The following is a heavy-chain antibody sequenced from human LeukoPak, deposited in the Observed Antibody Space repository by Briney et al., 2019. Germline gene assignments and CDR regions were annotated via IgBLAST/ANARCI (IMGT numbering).Heavy chain of an antibody. J-gene: IGHJ4*02. CDR3: TYVISGWAFEY. D-gene: IGHD6-19*01. CDR1: GFTFSNYI. Sequence: GGSLRLSCAASGFTFSNYIMTWVRQAPGKGLEWVSGISDGGGSTYYADSVGGRFTISRDNSKTTVFLQMNSLRAEDTAVYYCTYVISGWAFEYWGQGTLVTVSS. V-gene: IGHV3-23*01. CDR2: ISDGGGST.